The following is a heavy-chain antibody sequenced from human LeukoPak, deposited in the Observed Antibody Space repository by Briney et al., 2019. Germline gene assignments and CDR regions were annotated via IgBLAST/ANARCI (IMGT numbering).Heavy chain of an antibody. Sequence: SETLSLTCTVSGASISSSSYNWGWIRQPPGKGLERIGGVYFSGSTYYTPSLKRRVTMSVNPSKNQFSLKLSSVTAADTAVYYCARHVRKRGIAVAGTPGWFDPWGQGTLVTVSS. CDR1: GASISSSSYN. D-gene: IGHD6-19*01. V-gene: IGHV4-39*01. CDR2: VYFSGST. CDR3: ARHVRKRGIAVAGTPGWFDP. J-gene: IGHJ5*02.